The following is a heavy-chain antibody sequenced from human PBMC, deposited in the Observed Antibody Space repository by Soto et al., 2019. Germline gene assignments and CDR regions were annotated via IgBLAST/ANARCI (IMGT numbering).Heavy chain of an antibody. D-gene: IGHD3-22*01. J-gene: IGHJ4*02. CDR2: INPNSGGT. Sequence: ASVKVSCKASGYTFTGYYMHWVRQAPGQGLEWMGWINPNSGGTNYAQKFQGRVTMTRDTSISTAYMELSRLRSDDTAVYYCARDLEYYYDSSGHGSDYWGQGTPVTVSS. V-gene: IGHV1-2*02. CDR3: ARDLEYYYDSSGHGSDY. CDR1: GYTFTGYY.